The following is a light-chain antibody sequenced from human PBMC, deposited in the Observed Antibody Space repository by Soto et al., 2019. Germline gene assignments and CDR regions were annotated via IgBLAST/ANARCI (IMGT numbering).Light chain of an antibody. CDR2: AAS. Sequence: EIVLTQSPGTLSLSPGERATLSCRTSQSVSTSYLAWYQQKPGQAPRLLIYAASSRATGIPDRFSGSGSGTDFILTISRLEHEDFAVYYCEQHGISPGTFLVGIKVELK. CDR3: EQHGISPGT. J-gene: IGKJ4*02. CDR1: QSVSTSY. V-gene: IGKV3-20*01.